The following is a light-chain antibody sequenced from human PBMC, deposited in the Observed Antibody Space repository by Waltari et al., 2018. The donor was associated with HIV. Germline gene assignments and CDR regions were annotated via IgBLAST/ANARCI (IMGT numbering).Light chain of an antibody. V-gene: IGKV1-33*01. CDR3: QQYDRLPIT. CDR1: QDISNC. Sequence: DIQMTQSSSSLSASVGDRVNITSQASQDISNCVNWYQQKPGKAPKLLIYDASSLQTGVPSRFSGRGSGTDFTFTITSLQPEEFAIYYCQQYDRLPITFGQGTRLEIK. CDR2: DAS. J-gene: IGKJ5*01.